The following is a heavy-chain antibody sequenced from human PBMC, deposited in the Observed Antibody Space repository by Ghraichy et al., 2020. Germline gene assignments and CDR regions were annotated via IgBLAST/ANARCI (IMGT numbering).Heavy chain of an antibody. V-gene: IGHV3-23*01. CDR2: ISGSGGST. CDR3: AKKGDVQLYYFDY. Sequence: GESLNISCAASGFTFSSYALSWVRQAPGKGLEWVSAISGSGGSTYYADFVKGRFTISRDNSKNTLYLQMNSLRAEDTAVYYCAKKGDVQLYYFDYWGQGTLVTVSS. CDR1: GFTFSSYA. D-gene: IGHD5-18*01. J-gene: IGHJ4*02.